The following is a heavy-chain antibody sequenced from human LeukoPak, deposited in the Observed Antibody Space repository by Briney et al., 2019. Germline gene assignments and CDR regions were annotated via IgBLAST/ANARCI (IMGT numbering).Heavy chain of an antibody. CDR1: GDSITGYY. Sequence: SETLSLTCSVSGDSITGYYWGWIRQPPGKGLEWIGNIYYTGNTYYNSPLKSRVTISLDTSKNQFSLKLSSVTAADTAVYYCARVRGEDYVWGSYRSKAFDYWGQGTLVTVSS. CDR3: ARVRGEDYVWGSYRSKAFDY. D-gene: IGHD3-16*02. CDR2: IYYTGNT. V-gene: IGHV4-39*07. J-gene: IGHJ4*02.